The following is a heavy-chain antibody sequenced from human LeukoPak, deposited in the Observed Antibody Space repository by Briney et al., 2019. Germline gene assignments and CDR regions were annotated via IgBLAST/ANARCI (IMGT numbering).Heavy chain of an antibody. D-gene: IGHD6-19*01. CDR1: GFTFSSYA. J-gene: IGHJ4*02. CDR2: ISYDGSNK. CDR3: ARDLSTIAVAGSLDY. Sequence: PGGSLRLSCAASGFTFSSYAMHWVRQAPGKGLEWVAVISYDGSNKYYADSVKGRFTISRDNSKNTLYLQMNSLRAEDTAVYYCARDLSTIAVAGSLDYWGQGTLVTVSS. V-gene: IGHV3-30*04.